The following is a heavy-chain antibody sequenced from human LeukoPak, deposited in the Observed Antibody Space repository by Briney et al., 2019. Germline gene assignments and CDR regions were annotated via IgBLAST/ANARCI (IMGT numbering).Heavy chain of an antibody. Sequence: SVTDSLKASGVTLLNYIIRWGPQAPGQGLEWMGGIIPIFGTANYAQKFQGRVTITADESTRTAYMELSSLRSEDTAVYSCVRDCVTNQNHYNSCCDHYDYWGQGTLVTVSS. J-gene: IGHJ4*02. CDR2: IIPIFGTA. CDR3: VRDCVTNQNHYNSCCDHYDY. D-gene: IGHD2/OR15-2a*01. V-gene: IGHV1-69*13. CDR1: GVTLLNYI.